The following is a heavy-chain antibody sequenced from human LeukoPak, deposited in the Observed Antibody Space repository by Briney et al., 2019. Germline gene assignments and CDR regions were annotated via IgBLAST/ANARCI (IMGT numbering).Heavy chain of an antibody. CDR3: ARGPGRAMYSSGWYRYGMDV. D-gene: IGHD6-19*01. V-gene: IGHV4-34*01. CDR1: GGSLSGYY. J-gene: IGHJ6*02. Sequence: SETLSLTCAVYGGSLSGYYWSWIRQPPGKGLEWIGDINHSGSTNYNPSLKSRVTISVDTSKNQFSLKLSSVTAADTAVYYCARGPGRAMYSSGWYRYGMDVWGQGTTFTVSS. CDR2: INHSGST.